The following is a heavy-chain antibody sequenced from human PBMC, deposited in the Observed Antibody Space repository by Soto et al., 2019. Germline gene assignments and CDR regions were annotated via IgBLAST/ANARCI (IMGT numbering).Heavy chain of an antibody. J-gene: IGHJ4*02. V-gene: IGHV4-34*01. Sequence: SETLSLTCAVYGGSFSGYYWSWIRQPPGKGLEWIGEINHSGSTNYNPSLKSRVTISVDTSKNQFSLKLSSVTAADTAVYYCARDIGLPFDYWGQGTLVTVSS. CDR1: GGSFSGYY. D-gene: IGHD4-17*01. CDR3: ARDIGLPFDY. CDR2: INHSGST.